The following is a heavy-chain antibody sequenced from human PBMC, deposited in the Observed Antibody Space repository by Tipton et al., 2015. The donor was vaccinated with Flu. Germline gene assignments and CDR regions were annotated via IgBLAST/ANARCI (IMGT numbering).Heavy chain of an antibody. CDR2: IYHSGST. CDR3: ARVRAGTYYYGMDV. V-gene: IGHV4-38-2*01. D-gene: IGHD1-1*01. CDR1: GYSISSGYF. J-gene: IGHJ6*02. Sequence: LRLSCAVSGYSISSGYFWGWIRQPPGKGLEWIGSIYHSGSTYYNPSLKSRVTISVDTSKNQFSLKLSSVTAADTAVYYCARVRAGTYYYGMDVWGQGTTVTVSS.